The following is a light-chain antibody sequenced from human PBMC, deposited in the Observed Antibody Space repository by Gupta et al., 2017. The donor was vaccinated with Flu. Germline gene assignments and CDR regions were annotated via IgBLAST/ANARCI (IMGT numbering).Light chain of an antibody. V-gene: IGKV3-15*01. CDR3: QHYNAWPPFT. J-gene: IGKJ3*01. CDR1: QSVTTN. Sequence: APLSVSPGEGASLSCRASQSVTTNLAWYQQKPGQPPRLLIYASSTRATGVPARFSGSGSGTEFTLTISSLQSEDFAVYYCQHYNAWPPFTFGPGTKVDIK. CDR2: ASS.